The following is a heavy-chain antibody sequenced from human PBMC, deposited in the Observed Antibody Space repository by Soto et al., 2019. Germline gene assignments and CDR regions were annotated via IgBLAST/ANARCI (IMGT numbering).Heavy chain of an antibody. Sequence: QVQLVQSGAEVKKPGASVKVSCKASGYTFTSYAMHWVRQAPGQRLEWMGWINAGNGNTKYSQKFQGRVTITMDTSASTAYMELSSLRSEDTAVYYCARVNVGSYPTYFDYWGQETLVTVSS. J-gene: IGHJ4*02. V-gene: IGHV1-3*01. CDR2: INAGNGNT. D-gene: IGHD1-26*01. CDR1: GYTFTSYA. CDR3: ARVNVGSYPTYFDY.